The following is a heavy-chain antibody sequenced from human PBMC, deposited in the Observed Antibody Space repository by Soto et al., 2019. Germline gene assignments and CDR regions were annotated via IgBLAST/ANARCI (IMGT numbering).Heavy chain of an antibody. CDR1: GYTFTGYY. J-gene: IGHJ4*02. D-gene: IGHD6-13*01. CDR3: ARGSAAALDY. V-gene: IGHV1-2*04. Sequence: QVQLVQSGAEVKKPGASVKVSCKASGYTFTGYYMHWVRQAPGQGLEWMGWINPNSGGTNYAQKCQGWVTMTRDTSISTAYMELSRLRSDDTAVYYCARGSAAALDYWGQGTLVTVSS. CDR2: INPNSGGT.